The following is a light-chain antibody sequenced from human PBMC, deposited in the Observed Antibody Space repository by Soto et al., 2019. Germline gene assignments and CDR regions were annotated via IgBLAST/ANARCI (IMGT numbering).Light chain of an antibody. V-gene: IGKV1-39*01. CDR2: AAS. CDR3: QQSHSTPVT. Sequence: DIQMTQSPSSLSASVGDRVTISCRASQNINTYLNWYQQKPGKAPNLLIYAASSLQSGVPSRFSGSGSGTDFTLTIRSLQPEDFATYYCQQSHSTPVTFGQGTKLDI. CDR1: QNINTY. J-gene: IGKJ2*01.